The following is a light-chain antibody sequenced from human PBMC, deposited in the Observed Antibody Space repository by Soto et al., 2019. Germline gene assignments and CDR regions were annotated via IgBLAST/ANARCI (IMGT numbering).Light chain of an antibody. V-gene: IGKV2-24*01. CDR1: QSLVGNDGNTH. CDR3: MQSTQHPWT. CDR2: KIS. J-gene: IGKJ1*01. Sequence: DVVMTQTPLSSPVPLGQPASISCRSSQSLVGNDGNTHLSWLHQRPGQPPRPLIYKISNRYSGVPDRFSGSGAGTDFTLRISRVEADDVGVYYCMQSTQHPWTFGQGTKVEIE.